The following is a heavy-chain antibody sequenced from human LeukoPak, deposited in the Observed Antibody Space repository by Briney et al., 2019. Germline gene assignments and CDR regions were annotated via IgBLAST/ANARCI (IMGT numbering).Heavy chain of an antibody. CDR3: ARGPGMATSRRRFFDY. D-gene: IGHD5-24*01. Sequence: SETLSLTCAVYGGSFSGYYWSWIRQPPGKGLEWIGEINRSGSTNYNPSLKSRVTISVDTSKNQFSLKLSSVTAADTAVYYCARGPGMATSRRRFFDYWGQGTLVTVSS. J-gene: IGHJ4*02. V-gene: IGHV4-34*01. CDR2: INRSGST. CDR1: GGSFSGYY.